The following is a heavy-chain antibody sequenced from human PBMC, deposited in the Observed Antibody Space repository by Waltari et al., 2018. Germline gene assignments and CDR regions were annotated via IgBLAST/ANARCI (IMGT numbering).Heavy chain of an antibody. CDR1: GFTFSSYA. D-gene: IGHD3-22*01. CDR3: AKDGRRDYYDSSGYYPDY. CDR2: ISGSGGST. Sequence: EVQLLESGGGLVQPGGSLRLSCAASGFTFSSYAMSWVRQAPGKGLEWVSAISGSGGSTYYADSVKGRFTISRDNSKNTLYLQMNSLRAEDTAVYYFAKDGRRDYYDSSGYYPDYWGQGTLVTVSS. J-gene: IGHJ4*02. V-gene: IGHV3-23*01.